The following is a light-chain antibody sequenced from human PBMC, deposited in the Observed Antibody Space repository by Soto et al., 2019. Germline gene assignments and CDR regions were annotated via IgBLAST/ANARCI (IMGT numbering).Light chain of an antibody. CDR1: SGHSSYA. Sequence: QPVLTQSPSASASLGASVKLTCTLSSGHSSYAIAWHQQQPEKGPRYLMKLNSDGSHSKGDGIPDSFSGSSSGAERYLTISSLQSADEADYYCQTWGTGIQVFGGGTKLTVL. J-gene: IGLJ3*02. CDR3: QTWGTGIQV. CDR2: LNSDGSH. V-gene: IGLV4-69*01.